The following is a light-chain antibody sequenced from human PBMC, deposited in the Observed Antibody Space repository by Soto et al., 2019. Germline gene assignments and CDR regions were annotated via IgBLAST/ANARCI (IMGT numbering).Light chain of an antibody. V-gene: IGLV1-47*01. CDR2: RNN. Sequence: QSVLTQPPSAPGTPGQRVTISCSGSSSNIGSNSVYWYQQFPGTAPKLLIYRNNRRPSGVPDRFSGSKSGTSASLAISGLRSEDGADYYCATWDDSLSVLYVFGDGTKVTVL. CDR3: ATWDDSLSVLYV. CDR1: SSNIGSNS. J-gene: IGLJ1*01.